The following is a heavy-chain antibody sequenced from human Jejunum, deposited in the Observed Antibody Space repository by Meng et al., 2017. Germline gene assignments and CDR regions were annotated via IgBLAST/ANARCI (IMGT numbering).Heavy chain of an antibody. CDR3: ARAGAVAGAAVMNF. Sequence: GGSLRLSCATSGFTFSSYEMNWVRQAPGKGLEWVSYIGPTGTTIYYADSVKGRFTISRDSAKNSLYLQMNSLRADDTAIYYCARAGAVAGAAVMNFWGQGTLVTVSS. D-gene: IGHD6-19*01. J-gene: IGHJ4*02. V-gene: IGHV3-48*03. CDR2: IGPTGTTI. CDR1: GFTFSSYE.